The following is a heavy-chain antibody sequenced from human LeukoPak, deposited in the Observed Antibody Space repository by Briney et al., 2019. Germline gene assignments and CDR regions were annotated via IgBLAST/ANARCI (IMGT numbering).Heavy chain of an antibody. J-gene: IGHJ6*03. D-gene: IGHD6-6*01. CDR2: ISYDGSNK. V-gene: IGHV3-30*19. Sequence: GGSLRLSCAASGFTFSSYDMHWVRQAPGKGLEWVAVISYDGSNKYYADSVKGRFTISRDNSKNTLYLQMNSLRAEDTAVYYCARADRESLSIAARSYYYYMDVWGKGTTVTVSS. CDR1: GFTFSSYD. CDR3: ARADRESLSIAARSYYYYMDV.